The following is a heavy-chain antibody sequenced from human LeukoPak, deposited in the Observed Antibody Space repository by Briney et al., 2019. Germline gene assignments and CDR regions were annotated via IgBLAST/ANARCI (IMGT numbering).Heavy chain of an antibody. CDR1: GFTFSSYA. D-gene: IGHD5-12*01. Sequence: PGGSLRLSCAASGFTFSSYAMSWVRQAPGKGLEWVSAISGSGGSTYYADSVKGRFTISRDNSKNTLYLQMNSLRAEDTAVYYCAKDILPLASGPNEIVDYWGQGTLVTVSS. CDR2: ISGSGGST. V-gene: IGHV3-23*01. CDR3: AKDILPLASGPNEIVDY. J-gene: IGHJ4*02.